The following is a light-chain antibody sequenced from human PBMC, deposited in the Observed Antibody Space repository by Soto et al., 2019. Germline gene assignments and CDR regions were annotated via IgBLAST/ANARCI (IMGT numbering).Light chain of an antibody. CDR3: SLYTSGSTPYV. Sequence: QSALTQPASVSGSPGQSITISCTGTSSDVGGYNYVSWYQQHPGKAPKLMIYEVSNRPSGVSNRFSGAKSGNTASRTISGVQAEDEGDYCCSLYTSGSTPYVFGTGTKVTVL. V-gene: IGLV2-14*01. CDR2: EVS. J-gene: IGLJ1*01. CDR1: SSDVGGYNY.